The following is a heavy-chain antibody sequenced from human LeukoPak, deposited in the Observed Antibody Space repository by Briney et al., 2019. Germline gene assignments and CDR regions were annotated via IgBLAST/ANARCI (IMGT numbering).Heavy chain of an antibody. CDR1: GGSLSSYY. D-gene: IGHD2-21*02. CDR2: IYYSGST. Sequence: PSETLSLTCTLSGGSLSSYYWSWIRQPPGKGLEWIGYIYYSGSTNYNPPLKSRVTISVDTSKNQFSLKLSSVTAADTAAYYCARHLCGGDCYSGSFDYWGQGTLVTVSS. CDR3: ARHLCGGDCYSGSFDY. J-gene: IGHJ4*02. V-gene: IGHV4-59*01.